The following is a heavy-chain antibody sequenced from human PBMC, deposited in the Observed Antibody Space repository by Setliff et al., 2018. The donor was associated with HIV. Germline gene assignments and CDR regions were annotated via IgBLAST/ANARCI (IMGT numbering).Heavy chain of an antibody. D-gene: IGHD1-26*01. J-gene: IGHJ4*02. CDR2: IQYSDNS. CDR3: AGGPGTTSIDY. CDR1: GGSISNYY. V-gene: IGHV4-59*12. Sequence: SETLSLTCTVSGGSISNYYWTWIRQPPGKGLEWIASIQYSDNSHYNPSLQSRVTISLDASRNQFSLELISVTAADTAVYYCAGGPGTTSIDYWAQGTLVTVS.